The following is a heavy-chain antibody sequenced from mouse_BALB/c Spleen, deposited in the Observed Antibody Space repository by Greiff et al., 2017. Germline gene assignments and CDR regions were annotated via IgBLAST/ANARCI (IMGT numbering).Heavy chain of an antibody. D-gene: IGHD2-10*01. V-gene: IGHV1S137*01. CDR2: ISTYYGDA. CDR1: GYTFTDYA. J-gene: IGHJ2*01. Sequence: VQLVESGAELVRPGVSVKISCKGSGYTFTDYAMHWVKQSHAKSLEWIGVISTYYGDASYNQKFKGKATMTVDKSSSTAYMELARLTSEDSAIYYCARPYYGNYYYFDYWGQGTTLTVSS. CDR3: ARPYYGNYYYFDY.